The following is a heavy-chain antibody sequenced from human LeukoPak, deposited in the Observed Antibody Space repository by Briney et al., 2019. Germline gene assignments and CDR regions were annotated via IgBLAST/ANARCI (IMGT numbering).Heavy chain of an antibody. CDR2: IYYSGST. CDR3: ARDRWVYYYDSSGYYGDAFDI. D-gene: IGHD3-22*01. Sequence: SETLSLTCTVSGGSISSYYWSWIRQPPGKGLEWIGYIYYSGSTNYNPSLKSRVTISVDPSKNQFSLKLSSVTAADTAVYYCARDRWVYYYDSSGYYGDAFDIWGQGTMVTVSS. J-gene: IGHJ3*02. V-gene: IGHV4-59*01. CDR1: GGSISSYY.